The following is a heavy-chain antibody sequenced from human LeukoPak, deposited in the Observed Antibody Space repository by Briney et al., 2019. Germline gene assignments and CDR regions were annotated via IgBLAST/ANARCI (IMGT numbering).Heavy chain of an antibody. Sequence: GGSLRLSCVGSGFTFSRHWMSWVRQAPGKGLEWVANIKQDGSEKYYVDSVKGRFTMSRDNAKNSVFLQMKSLRAEDTAVYYCAKDPVAVLRYFDWYGIYYFDYWGQGTLVTVSS. CDR3: AKDPVAVLRYFDWYGIYYFDY. CDR2: IKQDGSEK. J-gene: IGHJ4*02. V-gene: IGHV3-7*03. CDR1: GFTFSRHW. D-gene: IGHD3-9*01.